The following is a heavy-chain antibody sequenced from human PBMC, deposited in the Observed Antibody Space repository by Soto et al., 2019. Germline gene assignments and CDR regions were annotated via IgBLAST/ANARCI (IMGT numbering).Heavy chain of an antibody. CDR2: IYYSGST. CDR1: GGSISSYY. D-gene: IGHD2-2*01. J-gene: IGHJ5*02. CDR3: ARGQRSSDWFDP. Sequence: PSETLSLTCTVSGGSISSYYWSWIRQPPGKGLEWIGYIYYSGSTNYNPSLKSRVTISVDTSKNQFSLKLSSVTAADTAVYYCARGQRSSDWFDPWGQGTLVTVSS. V-gene: IGHV4-59*01.